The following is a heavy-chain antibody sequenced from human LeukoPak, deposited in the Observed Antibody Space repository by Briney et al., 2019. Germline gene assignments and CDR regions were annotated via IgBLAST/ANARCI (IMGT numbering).Heavy chain of an antibody. J-gene: IGHJ5*02. CDR3: ARQLRTHTNWFDP. CDR1: GFTFSGFA. CDR2: ISGDRTT. D-gene: IGHD3-3*01. Sequence: GGSLRLSCAASGFTFSGFAMNWVRQAPGKGLEWVSAISGDRTTYYADSVKGRFTISRDNSKNTLYLQMNSLRAEDTAVYYCARQLRTHTNWFDPWGQGTLVTVSS. V-gene: IGHV3-23*01.